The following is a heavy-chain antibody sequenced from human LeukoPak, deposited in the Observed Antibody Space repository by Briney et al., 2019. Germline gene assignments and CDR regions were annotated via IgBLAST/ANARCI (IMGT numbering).Heavy chain of an antibody. V-gene: IGHV3-7*01. CDR2: INQGGSEK. Sequence: GGSLRLSCAASSFTFSGYWMSWVRQAPGKGLEWVANINQGGSEKNYVDSVKGRFTISRDNAKNSLYLQMNSLRAEDTAVYFCARDSLGSGSYYDYLGQGTLVTVSS. D-gene: IGHD3-10*01. CDR1: SFTFSGYW. J-gene: IGHJ4*02. CDR3: ARDSLGSGSYYDY.